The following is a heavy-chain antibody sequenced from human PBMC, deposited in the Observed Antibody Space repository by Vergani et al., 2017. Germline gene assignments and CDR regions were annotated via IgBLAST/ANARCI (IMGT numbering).Heavy chain of an antibody. CDR2: ISSSSSYI. CDR3: ARDPEIVVVPAAMFDP. D-gene: IGHD2-2*01. Sequence: EVQLVESGGGLVKPGGSLRLSCAASGFTFSSYSMNWVRQALGKGLEWVSSISSSSSYIYYADSVKGRFTISRDNAKNSLYLQMNSLRAEDTAVYYCARDPEIVVVPAAMFDPWGQGTLVTVSS. V-gene: IGHV3-21*01. CDR1: GFTFSSYS. J-gene: IGHJ5*02.